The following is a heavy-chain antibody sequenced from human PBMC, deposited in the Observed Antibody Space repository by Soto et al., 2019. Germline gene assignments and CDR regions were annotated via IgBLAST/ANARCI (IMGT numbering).Heavy chain of an antibody. J-gene: IGHJ5*02. Sequence: QVQLQESGPGLVKPSQTLSLTCTVSGGSISSGDYYWSWIRQHPGKGLEWIGYIYYSGSTYYNPSLKSRITISVDTSKSQFSLKLSSVTAADTAVYCCARWGSGSRRGFDPGGQGTLVTVSS. CDR2: IYYSGST. D-gene: IGHD3-16*01. CDR3: ARWGSGSRRGFDP. CDR1: GGSISSGDYY. V-gene: IGHV4-31*03.